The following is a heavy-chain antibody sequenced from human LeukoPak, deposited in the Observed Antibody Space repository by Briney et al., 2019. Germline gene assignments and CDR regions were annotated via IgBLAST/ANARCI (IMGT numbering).Heavy chain of an antibody. J-gene: IGHJ4*02. Sequence: SEALSLTCAVYGGSFSGYYWSWIRQPPGKGLEWIGEINHSGSTNYNPSLKSRVTISVDTSKNQFSLKLSSVTAADTAVYCCARGRLLWFGELFFDYWGQGTLVTVSS. D-gene: IGHD3-10*01. CDR2: INHSGST. CDR1: GGSFSGYY. CDR3: ARGRLLWFGELFFDY. V-gene: IGHV4-34*01.